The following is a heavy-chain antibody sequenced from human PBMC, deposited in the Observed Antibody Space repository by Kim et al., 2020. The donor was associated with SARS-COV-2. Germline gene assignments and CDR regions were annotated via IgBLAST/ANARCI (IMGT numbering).Heavy chain of an antibody. CDR1: GFIFRNFG. D-gene: IGHD3-10*01. J-gene: IGHJ4*02. CDR2: ISNDGTFT. CDR3: ARPSSSHFDF. Sequence: GGSLRLSCAASGFIFRNFGIHWVRQAPGKGLEWVAFISNDGTFTTYADSVKGRFTISRDYGENTVYLQMDSLFAGDTALYYCARPSSSHFDFWGQGTPVTVSS. V-gene: IGHV3-33*03.